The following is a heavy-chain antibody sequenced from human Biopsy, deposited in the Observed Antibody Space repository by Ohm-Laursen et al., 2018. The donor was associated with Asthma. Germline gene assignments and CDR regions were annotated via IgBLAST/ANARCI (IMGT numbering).Heavy chain of an antibody. Sequence: ASVKVSCNASGYTFNSAGITWVRQAPGQGLEWMGWISVYNGNTKVAQKLQDRVTIITDTSTSTAYMELRSLRSDDTAVYFCARAVDYSHYYGIDVWGQGTTVTVS. V-gene: IGHV1-18*01. CDR1: GYTFNSAG. D-gene: IGHD3-10*01. CDR3: ARAVDYSHYYGIDV. CDR2: ISVYNGNT. J-gene: IGHJ6*02.